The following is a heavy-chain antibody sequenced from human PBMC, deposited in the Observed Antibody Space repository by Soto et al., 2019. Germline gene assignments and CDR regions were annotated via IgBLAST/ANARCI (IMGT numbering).Heavy chain of an antibody. CDR3: AKDTGRVLVDTAMAYFDY. V-gene: IGHV3-30*18. D-gene: IGHD5-18*01. Sequence: QVQLVESGGGVVQPGRSLRLSCAASRFSFSSYGMHWVRQAPGKGLEWVAVISYDGSNKYYADSVKGRFTISRDNPKNTMYLQMTSLRAEDTAVYYCAKDTGRVLVDTAMAYFDYWGQGTLVTVSS. J-gene: IGHJ4*02. CDR1: RFSFSSYG. CDR2: ISYDGSNK.